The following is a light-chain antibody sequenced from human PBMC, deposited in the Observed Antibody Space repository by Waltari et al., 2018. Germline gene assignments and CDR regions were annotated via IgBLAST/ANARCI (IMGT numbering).Light chain of an antibody. CDR1: SSTVGAGSD. J-gene: IGLJ3*02. CDR2: GNT. V-gene: IGLV1-40*01. Sequence: QSVLTQSPSVSGAPGQRVTISCTGSSSTVGAGSDVQWYQQLPGTAPKLLIYGNTSRPSGVPDRFSASKSGTSASLAITGLQAEDEADYYCQSYDSSLSGWVFGGGTKLTVL. CDR3: QSYDSSLSGWV.